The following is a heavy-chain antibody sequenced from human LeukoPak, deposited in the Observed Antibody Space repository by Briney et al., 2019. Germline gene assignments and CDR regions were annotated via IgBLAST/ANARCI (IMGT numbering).Heavy chain of an antibody. Sequence: SETLSLTCNVSGGSISSYFWTWIRQPAGKGLEWIGRIHASGTTNYNSSHKSRVCMSVDTSKNQFSLKLTSVTAADTAVYFCARDGADVYGRAFDYWGQGTLASVSS. CDR2: IHASGTT. V-gene: IGHV4-4*07. CDR3: ARDGADVYGRAFDY. J-gene: IGHJ4*02. D-gene: IGHD3-10*01. CDR1: GGSISSYF.